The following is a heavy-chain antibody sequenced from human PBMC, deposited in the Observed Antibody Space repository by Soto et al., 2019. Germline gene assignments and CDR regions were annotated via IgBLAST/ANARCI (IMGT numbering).Heavy chain of an antibody. D-gene: IGHD2-15*01. CDR3: AKDCSGGSCYNWFDP. Sequence: GGSLRLSCAASGFTFSSYAMSWVRQAPGKGLEWVSAISGSGGSTYYADSVKGRFTISRDNSKNTLYLQMNSLRAEDTAVYYCAKDCSGGSCYNWFDPWGQGTLVTVSS. J-gene: IGHJ5*02. V-gene: IGHV3-23*01. CDR2: ISGSGGST. CDR1: GFTFSSYA.